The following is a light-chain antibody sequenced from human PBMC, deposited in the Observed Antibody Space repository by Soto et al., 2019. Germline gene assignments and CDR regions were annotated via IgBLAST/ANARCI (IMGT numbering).Light chain of an antibody. CDR2: GNS. CDR3: QAYDNRLSVVL. CDR1: SSNIGADYD. Sequence: QPVLTQPPSVSGAPGQRVTISCTGSSSNIGADYDVHWYQQLPGTAPKLLISGNSNRPSGVPDRFSGSKSGSSASLAITGLQAEDEADYYCQAYDNRLSVVLFGGGTKLTVL. V-gene: IGLV1-40*01. J-gene: IGLJ2*01.